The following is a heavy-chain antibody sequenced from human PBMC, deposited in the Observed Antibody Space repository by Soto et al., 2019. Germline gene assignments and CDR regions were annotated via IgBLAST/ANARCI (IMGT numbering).Heavy chain of an antibody. Sequence: SETLSLTCTVSGGSISSYYWSWIRQPAGKGLEWIGRIYTSGSTNYNPSLKSRVTMSVDTSKNQFSLKLSSVTAADTAVYYCARTTVTTLSYYYYGMGVWGQGTTVTVS. J-gene: IGHJ6*02. V-gene: IGHV4-4*07. D-gene: IGHD4-17*01. CDR3: ARTTVTTLSYYYYGMGV. CDR1: GGSISSYY. CDR2: IYTSGST.